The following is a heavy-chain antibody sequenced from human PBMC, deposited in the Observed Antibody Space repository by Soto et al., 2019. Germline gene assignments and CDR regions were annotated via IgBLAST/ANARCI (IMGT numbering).Heavy chain of an antibody. CDR1: GFTFSNYA. D-gene: IGHD5-12*01. CDR3: VKDFRVGYDWTHD. J-gene: IGHJ4*02. Sequence: EVQLLESGGDLLQPGGSLRLSCAASGFTFSNYAMSWVRQAPGKGLEWVSLIRGGGGPTNYADSVKGRFTVSRDNSNNMLFLQMSSLRADDTAVYYCVKDFRVGYDWTHDWGQGTLVTVSS. V-gene: IGHV3-23*01. CDR2: IRGGGGPT.